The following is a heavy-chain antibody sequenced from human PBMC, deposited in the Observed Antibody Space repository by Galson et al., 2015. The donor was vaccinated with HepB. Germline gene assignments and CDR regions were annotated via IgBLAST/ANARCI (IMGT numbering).Heavy chain of an antibody. Sequence: VKVSCKASGYTFTGYYMHWVRQAPGQGLEWMGRINPNSGGTNYAQKFQGRVTMTRDTSISTAYMELSRLRSDDTAVYYCARDPVDSSSWRRGDYFDYWGQGTLVTVSS. CDR2: INPNSGGT. CDR1: GYTFTGYY. J-gene: IGHJ4*02. CDR3: ARDPVDSSSWRRGDYFDY. V-gene: IGHV1-2*06. D-gene: IGHD6-13*01.